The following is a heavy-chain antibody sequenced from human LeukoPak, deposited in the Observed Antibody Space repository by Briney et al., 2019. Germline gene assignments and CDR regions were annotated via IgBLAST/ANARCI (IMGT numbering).Heavy chain of an antibody. J-gene: IGHJ5*02. CDR1: GGSISSGGYY. V-gene: IGHV4-31*03. CDR2: IYYSGST. CDR3: ARAHYYDSSGSLGFWFDP. D-gene: IGHD3-22*01. Sequence: PSQTLSLTCTVSGGSISSGGYYWSWIRQHPGKGLEWIGYIYYSGSTYYNPSLKSRVTISVDTSKNQVSLKLSSVTAADTAVYYCARAHYYDSSGSLGFWFDPWGQGTLVTVSS.